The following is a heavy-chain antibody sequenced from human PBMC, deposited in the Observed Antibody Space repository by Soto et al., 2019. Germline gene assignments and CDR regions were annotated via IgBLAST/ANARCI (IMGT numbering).Heavy chain of an antibody. CDR3: ARVDKYCSSTSCFDY. CDR2: IYPGDSDT. J-gene: IGHJ4*02. V-gene: IGHV5-51*01. Sequence: PGESLKISCKGSGYSFTSYWIGWVRQMPGKGLEWMGIIYPGDSDTRYSPSFQGQVTISADKSISTAYLQWSSLKASDTAMYYCARVDKYCSSTSCFDYWGQGTLVTVSS. CDR1: GYSFTSYW. D-gene: IGHD2-2*01.